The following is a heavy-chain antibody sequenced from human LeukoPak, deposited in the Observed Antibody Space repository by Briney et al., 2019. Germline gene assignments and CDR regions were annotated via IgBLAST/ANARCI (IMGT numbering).Heavy chain of an antibody. V-gene: IGHV4-59*01. CDR1: GGSISSYY. D-gene: IGHD3-22*01. CDR2: IYYSGST. Sequence: PSETLSLTCTVSGGSISSYYWSWIRQPPGKGLEWIGYIYYSGSTNYNPSLKSRVTISVDTSKNQFSLKLTSVTAADTALYYCARDYTMTHASDIWGQGTLVTVSS. J-gene: IGHJ3*02. CDR3: ARDYTMTHASDI.